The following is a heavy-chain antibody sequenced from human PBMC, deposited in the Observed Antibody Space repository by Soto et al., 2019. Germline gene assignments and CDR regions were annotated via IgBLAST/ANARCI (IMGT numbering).Heavy chain of an antibody. D-gene: IGHD6-19*01. CDR3: ARVRYSSGWPPSGAFDI. J-gene: IGHJ3*02. V-gene: IGHV3-53*01. Sequence: GGSLRLSCAASGFTVSSNYMSWVRQAPGKGLEWVSVIYSGGSTYYADSVKGRFTISRDNSKNTLYLQMNSLRAEDTAVYYCARVRYSSGWPPSGAFDIWGQGTMVTVSS. CDR1: GFTVSSNY. CDR2: IYSGGST.